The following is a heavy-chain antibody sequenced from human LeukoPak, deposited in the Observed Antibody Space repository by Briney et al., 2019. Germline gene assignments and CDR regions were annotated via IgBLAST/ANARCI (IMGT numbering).Heavy chain of an antibody. J-gene: IGHJ4*02. CDR3: ARASSMVRGVIDY. V-gene: IGHV1-69*04. CDR1: GGTFSSYA. Sequence: SVKVSCKASGGTFSSYAISWVRQAPGQGLEWMGRIIPILGIANYAQKFQGRVTITADKSTSTAYMELSSLRSEDTAVYYCARASSMVRGVIDYWGQGTLVTVSS. CDR2: IIPILGIA. D-gene: IGHD3-10*01.